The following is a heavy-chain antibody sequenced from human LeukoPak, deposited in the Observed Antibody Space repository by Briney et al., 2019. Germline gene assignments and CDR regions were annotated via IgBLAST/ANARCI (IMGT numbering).Heavy chain of an antibody. CDR3: AKDPAYYDFWSGYYPFDY. CDR2: ISGSDGST. D-gene: IGHD3-3*01. J-gene: IGHJ4*02. CDR1: GFTFSSYA. Sequence: GGSLRLSCAASGFTFSSYAMSWVRQAPGKGLEWVSAISGSDGSTYYADSVKGRFTISRDNSKNTLYLQMNSLRAEDTAVYYCAKDPAYYDFWSGYYPFDYWGQGTLVTVSS. V-gene: IGHV3-23*01.